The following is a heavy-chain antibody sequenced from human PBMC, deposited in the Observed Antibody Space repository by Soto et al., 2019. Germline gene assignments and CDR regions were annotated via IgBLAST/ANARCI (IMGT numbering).Heavy chain of an antibody. CDR1: GGSISSSSYY. V-gene: IGHV4-39*07. D-gene: IGHD3-3*01. CDR3: ARGAGVGDAFDI. J-gene: IGHJ3*02. CDR2: NYYSGST. Sequence: SETLSLTCTVSGGSISSSSYYWGWIRQPPGKGLEWIGSNYYSGSTYYNPSLKSRVTISVDTSKNQFSLKLSSVTAADTAVYYCARGAGVGDAFDIWGQGTMVTVSS.